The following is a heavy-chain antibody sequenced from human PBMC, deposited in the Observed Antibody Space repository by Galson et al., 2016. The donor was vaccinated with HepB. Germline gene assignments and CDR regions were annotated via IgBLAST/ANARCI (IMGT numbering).Heavy chain of an antibody. CDR1: GYSFTTYW. CDR2: IYAGDSET. J-gene: IGHJ4*02. V-gene: IGHV5-51*01. D-gene: IGHD6-13*01. CDR3: IY. Sequence: QSGAEVKKPGESLRISCKASGYSFTTYWIGWVRQMPGKGLEWMGIIYAGDSETRYSPSFQGQVTISADKSISTAYLQWSSLKSRRDSWPPLIYWGQGFLVTVSS.